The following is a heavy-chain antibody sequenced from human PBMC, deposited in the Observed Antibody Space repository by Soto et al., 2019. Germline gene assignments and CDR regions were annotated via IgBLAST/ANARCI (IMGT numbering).Heavy chain of an antibody. CDR3: TRVYYYGSWVWNYFDY. CDR2: IRSKAYGGTT. CDR1: GFTFGDYA. J-gene: IGHJ4*02. D-gene: IGHD3-10*01. V-gene: IGHV3-49*03. Sequence: GGSLRLSCTASGFTFGDYAMSWFRQAPGKGLEWVGFIRSKAYGGTTEYAASVKGRFTISRDDSKSIAYLQMNSLKTEDTAVYYCTRVYYYGSWVWNYFDYWGQGTLVTVSS.